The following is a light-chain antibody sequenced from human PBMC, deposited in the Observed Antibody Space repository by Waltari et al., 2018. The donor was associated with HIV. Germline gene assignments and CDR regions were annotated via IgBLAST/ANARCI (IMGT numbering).Light chain of an antibody. CDR1: QSLIHINGYNS. Sequence: DIVMPQSPRSVPVTPGEPASLSCSASQSLIHINGYNSVYWYLQKRGQYPQPLIHLASNRASGVPDRFTGSGSGSEFTLKISRVEAEDVGGYYCRYALQIPRTFGPGTKVEIK. CDR3: RYALQIPRT. CDR2: LAS. J-gene: IGKJ3*01. V-gene: IGKV2-28*01.